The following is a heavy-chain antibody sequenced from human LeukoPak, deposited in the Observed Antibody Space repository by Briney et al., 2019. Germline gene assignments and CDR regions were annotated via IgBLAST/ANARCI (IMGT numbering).Heavy chain of an antibody. Sequence: GGSLRLSCAASGFTFSSYGMHWVRQAPGKGLEWVAVIWYDGSNKYYADSVKGRFTISRDNSKNTLYLQMNSLRAEDTAVYYCARDRVSYTIWDAFDIWGQGTMVTVSS. V-gene: IGHV3-33*01. CDR3: ARDRVSYTIWDAFDI. J-gene: IGHJ3*02. D-gene: IGHD3-10*01. CDR2: IWYDGSNK. CDR1: GFTFSSYG.